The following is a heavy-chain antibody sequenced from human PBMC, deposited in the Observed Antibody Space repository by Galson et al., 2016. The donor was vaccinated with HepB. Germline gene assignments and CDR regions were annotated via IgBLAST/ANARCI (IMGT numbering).Heavy chain of an antibody. D-gene: IGHD6-13*01. V-gene: IGHV3-30*03. CDR2: ISDDGTNK. CDR1: GFSFRNYG. CDR3: ARDSRRKPYSSSQGGLLDY. Sequence: SLRLSCAASGFSFRNYGMHWVRQAPGKGLDWVSAISDDGTNKYYADSMKGRFTISRDNAKNSLFLQMNSLRAEDTAVYYCARDSRRKPYSSSQGGLLDYWGQGTLVTVSS. J-gene: IGHJ4*02.